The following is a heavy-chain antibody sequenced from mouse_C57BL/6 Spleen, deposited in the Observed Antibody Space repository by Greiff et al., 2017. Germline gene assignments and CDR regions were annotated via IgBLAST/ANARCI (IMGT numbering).Heavy chain of an antibody. CDR1: GYTFTSYW. V-gene: IGHV1-72*01. CDR3: ARIYYYGSSYYAMDY. CDR2: IDPNSGGT. D-gene: IGHD1-1*01. J-gene: IGHJ4*01. Sequence: QVQLKQPGAELVKPGASVKLSCKASGYTFTSYWMHWVKQRPGRGLEWIGRIDPNSGGTKYNEKFKSKATLTVDKPSSTAYMQLSSLTSEDSAVYYCARIYYYGSSYYAMDYWGQGTSVTVSS.